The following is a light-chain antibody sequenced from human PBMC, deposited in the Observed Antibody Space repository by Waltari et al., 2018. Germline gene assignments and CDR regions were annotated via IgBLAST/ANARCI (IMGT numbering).Light chain of an antibody. CDR2: DDS. Sequence: SYVLTQPPSVSVAPGQTASITCGGDNLGSKSVHWYQQKAGQAPVLVVHDDSDRPSGIPERLSGSNSGNTATLTISRVEAGDEADFYYQVWDSGSGHPHVVFGGGTRLTVL. J-gene: IGLJ2*01. CDR1: NLGSKS. CDR3: QVWDSGSGHPHVV. V-gene: IGLV3-21*02.